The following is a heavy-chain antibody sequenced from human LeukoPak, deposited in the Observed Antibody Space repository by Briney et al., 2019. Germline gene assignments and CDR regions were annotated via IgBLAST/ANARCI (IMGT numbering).Heavy chain of an antibody. CDR3: ARINGLSGGMDV. D-gene: IGHD2-8*01. J-gene: IGHJ6*02. CDR1: GGSISSYF. V-gene: IGHV4-59*01. Sequence: SETLPLTCTVSGGSISSYFWTWIRQVPGKGLEWIGYMYYSGSTNYNPSLKSRVTISVDTSKNHASLKLTSMTAADTAVYYCARINGLSGGMDVWGQGTTVTVSS. CDR2: MYYSGST.